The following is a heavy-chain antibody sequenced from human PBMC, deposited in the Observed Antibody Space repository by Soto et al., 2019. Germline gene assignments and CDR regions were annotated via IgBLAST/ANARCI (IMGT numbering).Heavy chain of an antibody. CDR3: ARPGGGYYKDGMDV. CDR2: INANNGNT. Sequence: ASVKVSCKASGGTFSSYAISWVRQAPGQGHEWMGWINANNGNTNYAQKFQGRVTMTRNTSISTAYIELSSLRSDDTAVYYCARPGGGYYKDGMDVWGQGTTVTVSS. CDR1: GGTFSSYA. D-gene: IGHD3-3*01. V-gene: IGHV1-8*02. J-gene: IGHJ6*02.